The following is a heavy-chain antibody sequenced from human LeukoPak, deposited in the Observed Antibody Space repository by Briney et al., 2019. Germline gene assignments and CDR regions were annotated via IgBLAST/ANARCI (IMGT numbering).Heavy chain of an antibody. CDR1: GFTFSSYG. J-gene: IGHJ4*02. CDR3: AKTLGGGEHYSDY. Sequence: GGSLRLSCAASGFTFSSYGMHWVRQAPGKGLEWVAVIWYDGSNKYYADSVKGRFTISRDNSKNTLYLQMNSLRAEDTAVYYCAKTLGGGEHYSDYWGQGTLVTVSS. CDR2: IWYDGSNK. V-gene: IGHV3-33*06. D-gene: IGHD3-16*01.